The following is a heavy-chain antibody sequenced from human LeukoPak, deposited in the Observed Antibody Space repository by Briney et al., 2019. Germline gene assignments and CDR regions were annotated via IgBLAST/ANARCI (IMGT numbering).Heavy chain of an antibody. D-gene: IGHD6-13*01. CDR2: ISDSGDRT. CDR1: GFAFSNYA. Sequence: PGGSLRLSCAASGFAFSNYAMSWVRQAPGKGLEWVSSISDSGDRTYYADSVKGRFTISRDNSRNTLYLQMNSLGAEDTAILYYAKLAGDWQQLPYWGQGTLVTVSS. CDR3: AKLAGDWQQLPY. V-gene: IGHV3-23*01. J-gene: IGHJ4*02.